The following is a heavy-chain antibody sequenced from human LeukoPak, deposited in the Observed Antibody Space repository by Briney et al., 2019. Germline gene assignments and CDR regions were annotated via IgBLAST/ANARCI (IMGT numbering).Heavy chain of an antibody. CDR2: LRGDGDT. V-gene: IGHV3-23*01. J-gene: IGHJ4*02. D-gene: IGHD5-12*01. CDR1: GFSFSNYA. Sequence: PGGSLRLSCAASGFSFSNYAMSWVRQAPARGLEWVSSLRGDGDTFYADSVKGRFTISRDNSQNTLYLQMDSLRAEDTALYYCAKEYSGYDFDYWGQGTLVTVSS. CDR3: AKEYSGYDFDY.